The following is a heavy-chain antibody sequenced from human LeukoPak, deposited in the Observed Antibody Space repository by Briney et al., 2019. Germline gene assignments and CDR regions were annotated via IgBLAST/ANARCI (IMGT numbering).Heavy chain of an antibody. CDR2: IYYSGST. CDR3: ARGDFHYDILTGYSPPRFLDY. CDR1: GGSFSSGGYY. D-gene: IGHD3-9*01. Sequence: PSQTLSLTCTVSGGSFSSGGYYWGWGRQHPGTGLEWVGYIYYSGSTYYNPSLKSRVTISVDTSKNQFSLKLSSVTAADTAVYYCARGDFHYDILTGYSPPRFLDYWGQGTLVTVSS. J-gene: IGHJ4*02. V-gene: IGHV4-31*03.